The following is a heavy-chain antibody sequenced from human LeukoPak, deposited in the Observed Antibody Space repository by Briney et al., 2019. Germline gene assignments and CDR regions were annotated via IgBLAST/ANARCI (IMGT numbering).Heavy chain of an antibody. CDR1: GFSFISYG. Sequence: GGSLRLSCAASGFSFISYGMHWVRQAPGKGLEWVGGISDDGRRKDYADSVKGRFTISRDNSKDTLYLQMNSLRAEDTAVYYCAKRPSDYGDYVSYFDYWGQGTLVTVSS. J-gene: IGHJ4*02. D-gene: IGHD4-17*01. CDR3: AKRPSDYGDYVSYFDY. V-gene: IGHV3-30*18. CDR2: ISDDGRRK.